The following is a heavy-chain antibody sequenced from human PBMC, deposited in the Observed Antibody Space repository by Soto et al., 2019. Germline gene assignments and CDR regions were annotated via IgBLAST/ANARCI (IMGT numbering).Heavy chain of an antibody. J-gene: IGHJ4*02. V-gene: IGHV3-23*01. Sequence: GGSLRLSCAASSFTFSSYSMSWVRQAPGKGLEWVSAISGSGGSTYYADSVKGRFTISRDNSKNTLYLQMNSLRAEDTAVYYCAKVVEPGFFDYWGQGTLVTVSS. CDR2: ISGSGGST. D-gene: IGHD3-9*01. CDR3: AKVVEPGFFDY. CDR1: SFTFSSYS.